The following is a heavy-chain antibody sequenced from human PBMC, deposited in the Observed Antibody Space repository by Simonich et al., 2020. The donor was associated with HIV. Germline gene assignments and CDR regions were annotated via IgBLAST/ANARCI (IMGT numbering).Heavy chain of an antibody. J-gene: IGHJ4*02. CDR3: ARVIFVTSAGFDY. CDR2: INHSGTT. Sequence: QVQLQESGPGLVKPSETLSLTCGVSGYFISSGSYWGWIRQPPGKGLEWIGEINHSGTTNYNPSLKSRVTISRDTSKNQFSLKLSSVTAADTAIYYCARVIFVTSAGFDYWGQGTLVTVSS. V-gene: IGHV4-38-2*01. CDR1: GYFISSGSY. D-gene: IGHD3-3*02.